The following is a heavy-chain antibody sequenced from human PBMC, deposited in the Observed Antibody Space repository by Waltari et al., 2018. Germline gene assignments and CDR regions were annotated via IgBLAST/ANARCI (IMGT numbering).Heavy chain of an antibody. CDR2: IIPILGIA. CDR1: GGTFSSYA. CDR3: AREGQQLVLGAFDI. Sequence: QVRLVQSGAEVKKPGSSVKFSCKSSGGTFSSYALGWVRQAPGQGLEWMGGIIPILGIANYAQKFQGRVTITADESTSTAYMELSSLRSEDTAVYYCAREGQQLVLGAFDIWGQGTMVTVSS. V-gene: IGHV1-69*04. D-gene: IGHD6-13*01. J-gene: IGHJ3*02.